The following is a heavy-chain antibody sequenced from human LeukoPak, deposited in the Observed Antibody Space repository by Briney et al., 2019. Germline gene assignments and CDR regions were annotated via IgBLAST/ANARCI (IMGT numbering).Heavy chain of an antibody. J-gene: IGHJ4*02. CDR1: GFTFSSCG. Sequence: GGSLRLSCAASGFTFSSCGMRWVRQAPGKGLEWVAVIWYDGSNKYYADSVKGRFTISRDNSKNTLYLQMGSLRGEDTAVYYCASPKYSSGWNFDYWGQGTLVTVSS. CDR3: ASPKYSSGWNFDY. V-gene: IGHV3-33*01. CDR2: IWYDGSNK. D-gene: IGHD6-19*01.